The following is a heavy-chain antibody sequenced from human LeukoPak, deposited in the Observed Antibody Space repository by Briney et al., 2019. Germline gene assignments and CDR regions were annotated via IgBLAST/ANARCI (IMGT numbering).Heavy chain of an antibody. CDR3: ARGLDSSGWPKKYYFDY. Sequence: SETLSLTCAVYGGSFSGYYWSWIRQPPGKGLEWIREINHSGSTNYNPSLKSRVTISVDTSKNQFSLKLSSVTAADTAVYYCARGLDSSGWPKKYYFDYWGQGTLVTVSS. J-gene: IGHJ4*02. CDR1: GGSFSGYY. D-gene: IGHD6-19*01. CDR2: INHSGST. V-gene: IGHV4-34*01.